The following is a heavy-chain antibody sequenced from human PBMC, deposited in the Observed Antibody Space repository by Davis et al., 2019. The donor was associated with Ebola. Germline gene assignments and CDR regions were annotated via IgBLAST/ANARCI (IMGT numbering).Heavy chain of an antibody. V-gene: IGHV1-8*01. D-gene: IGHD2-21*01. J-gene: IGHJ5*02. CDR1: GYTFTSYD. CDR2: MNPNSGNT. Sequence: ASVKVSCKASGYTFTSYDINWVRQAPGQGLEWMGWMNPNSGNTGYAQKFQGRVTMTRNTSISTAYMELSSLRSEDTAVYYCARGHAHIVVVIATNWFDPWGQGTLVTVSS. CDR3: ARGHAHIVVVIATNWFDP.